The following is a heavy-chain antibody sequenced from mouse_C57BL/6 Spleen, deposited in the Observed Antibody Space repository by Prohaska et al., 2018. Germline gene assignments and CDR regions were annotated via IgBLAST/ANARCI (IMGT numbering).Heavy chain of an antibody. CDR2: IYPGSGST. CDR3: ARAGYRIGGFAP. J-gene: IGHJ3*02. Sequence: GSVLVKPGPSVKLYCNASGYTFTIYWITWVKQRPGQGLEWIGDIYPGSGSTNYNEKFKSKATLTVDTSSSTAYMQLSSLTSEDSAVYYCARAGYRIGGFAPWGQATLVTVS. V-gene: IGHV1-55*01. CDR1: GYTFTIYW.